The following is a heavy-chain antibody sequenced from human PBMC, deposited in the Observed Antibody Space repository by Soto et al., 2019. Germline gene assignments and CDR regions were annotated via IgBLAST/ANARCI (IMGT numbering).Heavy chain of an antibody. V-gene: IGHV4-39*01. Sequence: SETLSLTCTVSGDSISDSRYYWGWIRQPPGKGLEWIGSIYYDGSTYYTPSLKSRVTISADMSKNQFSLNLSSVTAADTALYYCARVSEARFDYWGQGTLVTVSS. CDR1: GDSISDSRYY. J-gene: IGHJ4*02. CDR3: ARVSEARFDY. CDR2: IYYDGST.